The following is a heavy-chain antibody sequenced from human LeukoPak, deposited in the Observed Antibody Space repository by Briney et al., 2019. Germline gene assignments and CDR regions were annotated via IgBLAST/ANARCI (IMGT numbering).Heavy chain of an antibody. CDR2: IYHSGNT. Sequence: SETLSLTCTVSGYSISSGYYWGWIRQPPGKGLEWIGSIYHSGNTYYNPSLKSRVTISVDTSKNQFPLKLSSVTAADTAVYYCARNYRFYGSGSYYLDYWGQGTLVTVSS. J-gene: IGHJ4*02. CDR3: ARNYRFYGSGSYYLDY. V-gene: IGHV4-38-2*02. CDR1: GYSISSGYY. D-gene: IGHD3-10*01.